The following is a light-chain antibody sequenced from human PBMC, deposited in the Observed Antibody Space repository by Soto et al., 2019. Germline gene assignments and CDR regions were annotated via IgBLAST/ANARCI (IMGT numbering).Light chain of an antibody. Sequence: EVMMTQSPATLSVSPGERATLSCRASQSFSSKLAWYQQKPGRAPRLLIYGASTRATGIPARFSGSGSGTEFTLTISSLQSENFAVYYCQQYNNWPLTFGGGTKVEIK. V-gene: IGKV3-15*01. J-gene: IGKJ4*02. CDR3: QQYNNWPLT. CDR2: GAS. CDR1: QSFSSK.